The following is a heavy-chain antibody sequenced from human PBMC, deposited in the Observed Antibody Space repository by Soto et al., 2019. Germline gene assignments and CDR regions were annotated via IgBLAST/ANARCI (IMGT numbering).Heavy chain of an antibody. CDR1: GFPVNSYA. CDR3: AKADFWSGYGMDV. Sequence: AESLRLSCAASGFPVNSYAMSGVRKAPGKGLEWVSAISGSGGSTYYADSVKGRFTISRDNSKNTLYLQMNSLRAEDTAVYYCAKADFWSGYGMDVCGQANSVTVSS. CDR2: ISGSGGST. D-gene: IGHD3-3*01. J-gene: IGHJ6*01. V-gene: IGHV3-23*01.